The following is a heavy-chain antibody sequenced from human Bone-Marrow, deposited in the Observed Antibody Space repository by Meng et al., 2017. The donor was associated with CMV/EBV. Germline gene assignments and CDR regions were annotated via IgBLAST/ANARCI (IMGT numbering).Heavy chain of an antibody. V-gene: IGHV3-11*01. CDR1: GFTFSDYY. Sequence: GESLKISCAASGFTFSDYYMTWIRQAPGKGLEWVSYISTSGSAIYYADSVRGRFTVSRDNAKNSLYLQMNSLRAEDTAVYYCARGAAIVVVPPTTYVDDCGQGTLVTASS. CDR3: ARGAAIVVVPPTTYVDD. CDR2: ISTSGSAI. J-gene: IGHJ4*02. D-gene: IGHD2-2*01.